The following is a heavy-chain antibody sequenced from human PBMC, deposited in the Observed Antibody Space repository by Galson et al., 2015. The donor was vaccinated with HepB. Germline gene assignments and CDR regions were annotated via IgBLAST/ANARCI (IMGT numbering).Heavy chain of an antibody. V-gene: IGHV5-51*03. CDR1: GSGFPTYW. CDR2: IYLGASDT. Sequence: QSGAEVKKPGDSLKISCKGSGSGFPTYWTGWGPQMPGKGLVGMGIIYLGASDTRFSPSFRGQVTISTGKSISTAYLQWSSLKASDTAISYCTRRMYSCPFEDYWGQGTLVTVSS. J-gene: IGHJ4*02. D-gene: IGHD1-26*01. CDR3: TRRMYSCPFEDY.